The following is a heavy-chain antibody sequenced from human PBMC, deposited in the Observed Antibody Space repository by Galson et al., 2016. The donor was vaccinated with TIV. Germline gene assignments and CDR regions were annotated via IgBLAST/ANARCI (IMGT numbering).Heavy chain of an antibody. CDR3: VRDSRCIFGPCYWGNFDY. J-gene: IGHJ4*02. Sequence: SLRLSCAASGFTFGSYWMNWVRQAPGKGLEWVANINHDGSQKYYVDSVKGRFTISRDNAKNSLYLQVKSLRGDDAAVYYCVRDSRCIFGPCYWGNFDYWGQGALVTVSS. V-gene: IGHV3-7*01. D-gene: IGHD2-21*02. CDR1: GFTFGSYW. CDR2: INHDGSQK.